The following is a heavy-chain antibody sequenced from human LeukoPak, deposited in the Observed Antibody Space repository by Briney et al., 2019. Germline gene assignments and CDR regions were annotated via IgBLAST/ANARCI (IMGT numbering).Heavy chain of an antibody. D-gene: IGHD1-26*01. Sequence: SETLSPTCTVSGCSISSYYWSWVRQPPGKGLEWVGCIYYSGSTNYNPSLQSRVTISVDTSKNQFSLKLSSVTAADTAVYYCARDRVGATNDAFYIWGQGTMVTVSS. CDR2: IYYSGST. CDR1: GCSISSYY. V-gene: IGHV4-59*01. CDR3: ARDRVGATNDAFYI. J-gene: IGHJ3*02.